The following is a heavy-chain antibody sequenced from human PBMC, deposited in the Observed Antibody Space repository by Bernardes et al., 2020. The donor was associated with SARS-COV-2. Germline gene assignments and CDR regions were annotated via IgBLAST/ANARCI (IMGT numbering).Heavy chain of an antibody. D-gene: IGHD3-16*02. V-gene: IGHV1-24*01. CDR2: FDPEDGET. CDR3: ETVLWGSYRYGPYFDY. J-gene: IGHJ4*02. CDR1: GYTLTELS. Sequence: ASVKVSCKVSGYTLTELSMHWVRQAPGKGLEWMGGFDPEDGETIYAQKFQGRVTMTEDTSTDTAYMELSSLRSEDTAVYYCETVLWGSYRYGPYFDYWGQGTLVTVSS.